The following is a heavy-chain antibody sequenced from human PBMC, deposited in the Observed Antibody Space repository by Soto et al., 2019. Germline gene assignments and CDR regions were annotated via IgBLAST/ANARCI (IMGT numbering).Heavy chain of an antibody. CDR1: GFTFSSYG. D-gene: IGHD2-21*02. CDR3: ARDPVMGVVTAIPHYGMDV. CDR2: IWYDGSNK. Sequence: QVQLVESGGGVVQPGRSLRLSCAASGFTFSSYGMHWVRQAPGKGLEWVAVIWYDGSNKYYADSVKGRFTISRDNSKNTLYRQMKRLRAEDTAVYYCARDPVMGVVTAIPHYGMDVWGQGTTVTVSS. J-gene: IGHJ6*02. V-gene: IGHV3-33*01.